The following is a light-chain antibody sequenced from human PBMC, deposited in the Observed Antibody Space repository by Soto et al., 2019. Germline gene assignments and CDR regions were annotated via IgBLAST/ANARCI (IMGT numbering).Light chain of an antibody. J-gene: IGKJ3*01. CDR1: QSVSSSY. CDR2: GAS. V-gene: IGKV3-20*01. CDR3: QQYGNAPFT. Sequence: ETLLTQSPGTLSLSPGERATLTCRASQSVSSSYLAWFQQKPGQAPRLLIYGASSRATGIPDRFSGSGSGTDFTLTISRLEPEDFAVYYCQQYGNAPFTFGPGTKVDIK.